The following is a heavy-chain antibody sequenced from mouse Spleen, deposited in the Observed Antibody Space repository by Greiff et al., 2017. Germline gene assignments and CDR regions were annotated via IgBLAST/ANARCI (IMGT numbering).Heavy chain of an antibody. D-gene: IGHD2-1*01. V-gene: IGHV1-82*01. CDR3: AREGPYGNYEDYFDY. J-gene: IGHJ2*01. CDR2: IYPGDGDT. CDR1: GYAFSSSW. Sequence: QVQLQQSGPELVKPGASVKISCKASGYAFSSSWMNWVKQRPGKGLEWIGRIYPGDGDTNYNGKFKGKATLTADKSSSTAYMQLSSLTSEDSAVYFCAREGPYGNYEDYFDYWGQGTTLTVSS.